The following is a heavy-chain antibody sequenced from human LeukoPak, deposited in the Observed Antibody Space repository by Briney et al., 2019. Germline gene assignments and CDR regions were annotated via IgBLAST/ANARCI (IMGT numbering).Heavy chain of an antibody. V-gene: IGHV3-30*18. CDR1: GFTISNYW. J-gene: IGHJ3*01. D-gene: IGHD1-26*01. Sequence: GGSLRLSCAASGFTISNYWMSWVRQAPGKGLEWVAGISYDGSNKYHADFVKGRFTISRDNSKNTLYLQMNSLRAEDTAVYYCAKDWQWELLIGAFNVWGQGTMVTVS. CDR3: AKDWQWELLIGAFNV. CDR2: ISYDGSNK.